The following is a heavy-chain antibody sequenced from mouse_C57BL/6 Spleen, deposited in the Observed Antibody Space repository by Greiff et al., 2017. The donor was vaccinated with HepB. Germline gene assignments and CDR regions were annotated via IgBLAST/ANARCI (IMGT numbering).Heavy chain of an antibody. CDR3: ARWQLGRDY. V-gene: IGHV1-55*01. J-gene: IGHJ2*01. CDR1: GYTFTSYW. Sequence: QVQLQQSGAELVKPGASVKMSCKASGYTFTSYWITWVKQRPGQGLEWIGDIYPGSGSTNYNEKFKSKATLTVDTSSSTAYRQLSSLTSEDSAVYYCARWQLGRDYWGQGTTLTVAS. D-gene: IGHD4-1*02. CDR2: IYPGSGST.